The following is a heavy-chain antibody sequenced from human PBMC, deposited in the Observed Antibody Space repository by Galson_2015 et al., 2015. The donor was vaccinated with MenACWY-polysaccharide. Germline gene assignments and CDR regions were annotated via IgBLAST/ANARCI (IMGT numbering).Heavy chain of an antibody. CDR2: ISGSGGST. V-gene: IGHV3-23*01. J-gene: IGHJ5*02. CDR3: AKDQPSYYYDSSGYYGWFDP. D-gene: IGHD3-22*01. CDR1: GFTFSSYA. Sequence: SLRLSCAASGFTFSSYAMSWVRQAPGKGLEWVSAISGSGGSTYYADSVKGRFTISRDNSKNTLYLQMNSLRAEDTAVYYCAKDQPSYYYDSSGYYGWFDPWGQGTLVTVSS.